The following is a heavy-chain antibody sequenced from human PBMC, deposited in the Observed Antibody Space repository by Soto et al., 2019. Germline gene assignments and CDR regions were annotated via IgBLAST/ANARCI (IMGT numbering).Heavy chain of an antibody. J-gene: IGHJ6*02. CDR1: GFTFSSYG. CDR2: IWYGGSNK. Sequence: QVQLVESGGGVVQPGRSLRLSCAASGFTFSSYGMHWVRQAPGKGLEWVAVIWYGGSNKYYADSVKGRFTISRDNSKNTLYLQMNSLRAEDTAVYYCARGIGNYYYGMDVWGQGTTVTVSS. CDR3: ARGIGNYYYGMDV. D-gene: IGHD2-15*01. V-gene: IGHV3-33*01.